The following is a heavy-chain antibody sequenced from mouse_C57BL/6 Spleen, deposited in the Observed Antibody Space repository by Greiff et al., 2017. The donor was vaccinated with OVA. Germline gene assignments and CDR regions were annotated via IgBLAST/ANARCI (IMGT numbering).Heavy chain of an antibody. V-gene: IGHV1-52*01. CDR1: GYTFTSYW. D-gene: IGHD1-1*01. CDR3: ARPLYYDGSSPCAY. J-gene: IGHJ3*01. CDR2: IDPSYSEP. Sequence: QVQLQQPGAELVRPGSSVKLSCKASGYTFTSYWMHWVKQRPIQGLEWIGNIDPSYSEPHSNHKFKAKATLTVDKSSSTSYMQLISLTSEDSAVFCCARPLYYDGSSPCAYWGQGTLVTVSA.